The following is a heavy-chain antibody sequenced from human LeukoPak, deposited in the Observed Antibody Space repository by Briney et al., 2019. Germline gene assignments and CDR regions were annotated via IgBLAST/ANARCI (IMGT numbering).Heavy chain of an antibody. V-gene: IGHV4-34*01. D-gene: IGHD3-22*01. J-gene: IGHJ4*02. CDR3: ARQSYYGYDY. CDR2: INHTGST. Sequence: SETLSLTCAVYGGSFSGYYWNWIRQPPGKGLEWIGEINHTGSTKYNPSLKSRVTISVDTSKNQFSLKLSSEAAADAAVYYCARQSYYGYDYWGQGTLVTVSS. CDR1: GGSFSGYY.